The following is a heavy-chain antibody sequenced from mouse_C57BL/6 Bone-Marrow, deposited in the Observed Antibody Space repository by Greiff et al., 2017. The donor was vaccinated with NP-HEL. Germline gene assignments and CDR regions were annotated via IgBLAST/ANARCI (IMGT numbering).Heavy chain of an antibody. J-gene: IGHJ1*03. D-gene: IGHD2-5*01. CDR2: IRSKSNNYAT. CDR3: VRTSYYSNYVKYFDV. CDR1: GFSFNTYA. V-gene: IGHV10-1*01. Sequence: EVKLVESGGGLVQPKGSLKLSCAASGFSFNTYAMNWVRQAPGKGVEWVARIRSKSNNYATYYADSVKDRFTISRDDSESMLYLQMNNLKTEDTAMYYCVRTSYYSNYVKYFDVWGTGTTVTVSS.